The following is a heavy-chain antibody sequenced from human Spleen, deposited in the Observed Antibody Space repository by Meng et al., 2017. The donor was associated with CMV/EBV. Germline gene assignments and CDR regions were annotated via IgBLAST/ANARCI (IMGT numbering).Heavy chain of an antibody. CDR2: ISADNGNT. Sequence: ASVKVSCKASGYTFTSYGISWVRQAPGQGLEWMGWISADNGNTNYAQKLQGRVTMTTDTSTSTAYMELTSLRSDDTAIYYCARAIRQFEDYYYGMDVWGQGTTVTVSS. CDR3: ARAIRQFEDYYYGMDV. D-gene: IGHD3-9*01. CDR1: GYTFTSYG. J-gene: IGHJ6*02. V-gene: IGHV1-18*01.